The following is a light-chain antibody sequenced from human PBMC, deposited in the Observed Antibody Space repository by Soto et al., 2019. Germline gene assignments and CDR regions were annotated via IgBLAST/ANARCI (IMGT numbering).Light chain of an antibody. V-gene: IGLV1-44*01. CDR1: SSNIGSNT. Sequence: QSVLNQPPSASGTPGQGVTISCSGSSSNIGSNTVNWYQQLPGTAPKLLIYSNNQRPSGVPDRFSGSKSGNTASLTVSGLQAEDEADYYCSSYANNNNFKFVFGTGNKVTVL. CDR3: SSYANNNNFKFV. CDR2: SNN. J-gene: IGLJ1*01.